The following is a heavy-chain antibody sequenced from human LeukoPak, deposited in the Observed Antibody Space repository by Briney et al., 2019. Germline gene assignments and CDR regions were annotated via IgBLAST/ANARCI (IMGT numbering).Heavy chain of an antibody. V-gene: IGHV4-59*11. D-gene: IGHD4-17*01. CDR1: DDSFSSHY. Sequence: SETLSLTCAVSDDSFSSHYWTWIRQPPGKGLEWIGYIPYIGSTNYNPSLKSRVTISIDTSRNQFSLRLSSVTAADTAVYYCARDLVTVTKGFDIWGQGTMVSVSS. CDR3: ARDLVTVTKGFDI. CDR2: IPYIGST. J-gene: IGHJ3*02.